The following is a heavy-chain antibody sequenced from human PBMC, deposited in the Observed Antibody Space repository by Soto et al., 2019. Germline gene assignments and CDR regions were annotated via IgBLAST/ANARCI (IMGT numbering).Heavy chain of an antibody. CDR1: GFTFGEFG. J-gene: IGHJ4*02. Sequence: GGSLRLSCEASGFTFGEFGMSWVLQAPGKGLEWVSGINRNGASTSYADSVKGRFTISRDNAKNSLYLQMTNLRAEDTAFYHCARGYYGQFLYDYWGQGTLVTVSS. CDR3: ARGYYGQFLYDY. V-gene: IGHV3-20*01. CDR2: INRNGAST. D-gene: IGHD3-3*01.